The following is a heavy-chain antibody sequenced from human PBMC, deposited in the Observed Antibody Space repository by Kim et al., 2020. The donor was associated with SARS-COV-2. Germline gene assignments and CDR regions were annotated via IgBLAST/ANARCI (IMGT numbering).Heavy chain of an antibody. Sequence: GGSLRLSCAASGFTFSSYSMNWVRQAPGKGLEWVSSISSSSSYIYYADSVKGRFTISRDNAKNSLYLQMNSLRAEDTAVYYCARVEAAAGTGPHFDHWGQGTLVTVSS. V-gene: IGHV3-21*01. CDR2: ISSSSSYI. J-gene: IGHJ4*02. D-gene: IGHD6-13*01. CDR3: ARVEAAAGTGPHFDH. CDR1: GFTFSSYS.